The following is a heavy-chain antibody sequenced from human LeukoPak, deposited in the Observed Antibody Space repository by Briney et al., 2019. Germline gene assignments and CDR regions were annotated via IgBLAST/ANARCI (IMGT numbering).Heavy chain of an antibody. Sequence: SETLSLTCTVSGGSISSYYWSWIRQPPGKGLEWIGYIYYSGSTNYNPSLKSRVTISVETSKNQFSLKLSSVTAADTAVYYCARVMTTDAFDIWGQGTMVTVSS. CDR2: IYYSGST. V-gene: IGHV4-59*01. CDR3: ARVMTTDAFDI. CDR1: GGSISSYY. D-gene: IGHD4-17*01. J-gene: IGHJ3*02.